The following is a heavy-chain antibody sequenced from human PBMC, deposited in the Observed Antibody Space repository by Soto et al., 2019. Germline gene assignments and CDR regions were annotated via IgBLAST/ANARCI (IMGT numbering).Heavy chain of an antibody. J-gene: IGHJ1*01. D-gene: IGHD2-2*01. CDR1: GFTFSSYA. CDR3: ANAEEHLPTSSYYHCQH. V-gene: IGHV3-23*01. Sequence: GGSLRLSCAASGFTFSSYAMSWVRQAPGKGLEWVSAISGSGGSTYYADSVKGRFTISRDNSKNTLYLQMNSLRAEDTAVYYCANAEEHLPTSSYYHCQHWGQGTLVTVSS. CDR2: ISGSGGST.